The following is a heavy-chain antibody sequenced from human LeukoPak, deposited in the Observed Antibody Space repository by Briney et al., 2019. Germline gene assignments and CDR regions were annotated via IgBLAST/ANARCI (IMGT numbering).Heavy chain of an antibody. J-gene: IGHJ4*02. CDR2: IRYDGSNK. CDR3: TTGPGDYYDSSGYYYYFDY. Sequence: GGSLRLSCAASGFTFSSYGMHWVRQAPGKGLEWVAFIRYDGSNKYYADSVKGRFTISRDDSKNTLYLQMNSLKTEDTAVYYCTTGPGDYYDSSGYYYYFDYWGQGTLVTVSS. D-gene: IGHD3-22*01. V-gene: IGHV3-30*02. CDR1: GFTFSSYG.